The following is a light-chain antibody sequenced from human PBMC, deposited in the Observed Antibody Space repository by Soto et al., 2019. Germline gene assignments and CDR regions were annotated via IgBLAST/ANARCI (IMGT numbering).Light chain of an antibody. CDR3: QQYASSPLT. Sequence: ETVLTQSPATLSLSPGERATLSCGASQSVGRDYLAWYQLKPGLAPRLLIHAASIRATGIPDRFSGSGSGTDFTLIISRLEPEDFAVYFCQQYASSPLTFGGGTEVEIK. CDR1: QSVGRDY. J-gene: IGKJ4*01. CDR2: AAS. V-gene: IGKV3D-20*01.